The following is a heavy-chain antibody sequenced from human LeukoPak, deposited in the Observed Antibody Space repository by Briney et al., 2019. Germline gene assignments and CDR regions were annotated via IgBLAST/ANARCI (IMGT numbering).Heavy chain of an antibody. CDR2: ISGSGDST. CDR3: ALESGSYYGYFEQ. J-gene: IGHJ1*01. D-gene: IGHD1-26*01. CDR1: GFTFSSHA. V-gene: IGHV3-23*01. Sequence: SGGSLRLSCAASGFTFSSHAMSWVRQAPGKVLEWVSDISGSGDSTNYADSVKGRFSISRDNSKKTLYLQINRLRGEDTALYHCALESGSYYGYFEQWGQGTLVTVSS.